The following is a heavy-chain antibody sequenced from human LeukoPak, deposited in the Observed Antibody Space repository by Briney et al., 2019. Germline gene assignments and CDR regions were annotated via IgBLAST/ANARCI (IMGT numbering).Heavy chain of an antibody. J-gene: IGHJ2*01. V-gene: IGHV3-66*01. Sequence: GGSLRLSCAASGFTVSSNYMSWVRQAPGKGLEWVSVIYSGGSTYYADSVKGRFTISRDNSKNTLYLQMNSLRAEDTAVYYCARGLLVGSTLGRHNWYFDLWGRGTLVTVSS. CDR3: ARGLLVGSTLGRHNWYFDL. D-gene: IGHD1-26*01. CDR1: GFTVSSNY. CDR2: IYSGGST.